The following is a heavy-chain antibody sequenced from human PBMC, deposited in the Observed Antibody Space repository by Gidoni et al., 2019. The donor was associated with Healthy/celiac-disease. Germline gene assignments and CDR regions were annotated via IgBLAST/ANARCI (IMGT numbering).Heavy chain of an antibody. CDR3: VKDSGGDSLDY. CDR2: ISYDGSNK. D-gene: IGHD2-21*02. CDR1: GFTFSSYA. J-gene: IGHJ4*02. V-gene: IGHV3-30*04. Sequence: QVQLVESGGGVVQPGRSLRLPCAASGFTFSSYAMHWVRQAPGKGLEWVAVISYDGSNKYYADSVKGRFTISRDNSKNTLYLQMNSLRAEDTAVYYCVKDSGGDSLDYWGQGTLVTVSS.